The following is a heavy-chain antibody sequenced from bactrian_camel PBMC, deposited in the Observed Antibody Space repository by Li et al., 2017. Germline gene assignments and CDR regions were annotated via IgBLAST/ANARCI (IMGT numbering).Heavy chain of an antibody. CDR3: ATPMVYGGRWFYGY. V-gene: IGHV3S36*01. Sequence: DVQLVESGGGLVQPGGSLRLSCAASGFTFDDYAIGWFRQAPGKGLEWVSTINSGGGTTYYADSVKGRFTISRDNAKNTVYLQMNSLKSEDTALYYCATPMVYGGRWFYGYWGQGTQVTVS. CDR1: GFTFDDYA. D-gene: IGHD6*01. CDR2: INSGGGTT. J-gene: IGHJ4*01.